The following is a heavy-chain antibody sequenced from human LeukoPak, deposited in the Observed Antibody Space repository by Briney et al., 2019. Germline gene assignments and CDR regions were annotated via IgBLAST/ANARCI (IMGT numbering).Heavy chain of an antibody. D-gene: IGHD6-19*01. CDR2: INIDGSST. CDR1: GFSFDEYA. J-gene: IGHJ4*02. CDR3: ARIYMAGTSFDS. Sequence: GRSLRLSCAASGFSFDEYAMHWVRQAPGKGLVWVSRINIDGSSTSYADSVKGRFTISRDNAKNTLYLQMNSLRAEDTAVYYCARIYMAGTSFDSWGQGTLVSVSS. V-gene: IGHV3-74*01.